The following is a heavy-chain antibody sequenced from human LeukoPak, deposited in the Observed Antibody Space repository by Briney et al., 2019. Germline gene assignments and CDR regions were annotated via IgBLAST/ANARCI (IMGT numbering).Heavy chain of an antibody. D-gene: IGHD3-10*01. CDR1: GGTFSSCA. CDR3: ARGLITMVRGVISHFDY. Sequence: GASVKVSCKASGGTFSSCAISWVRQAPGQGLEWMGGIIPIFGTANYAQKFQGRVTITADESTSTAYMELSSLRSEDTAVYYCARGLITMVRGVISHFDYWGQGTLVTVSS. J-gene: IGHJ4*02. V-gene: IGHV1-69*13. CDR2: IIPIFGTA.